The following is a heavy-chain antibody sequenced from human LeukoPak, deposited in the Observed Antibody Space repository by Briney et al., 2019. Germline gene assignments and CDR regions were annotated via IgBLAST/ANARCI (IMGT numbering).Heavy chain of an antibody. CDR3: ARSGSAAFDI. CDR1: GYTFTSYD. Sequence: GALVKVSCKASGYTFTSYDISWVRQAPGQGLEWMGGIIPIFGTANYAQKFQGRVTITADESTSTAYMELSSLRSEDTAVYYCARSGSAAFDIWGQGTMVTVSS. D-gene: IGHD1-26*01. CDR2: IIPIFGTA. V-gene: IGHV1-69*13. J-gene: IGHJ3*02.